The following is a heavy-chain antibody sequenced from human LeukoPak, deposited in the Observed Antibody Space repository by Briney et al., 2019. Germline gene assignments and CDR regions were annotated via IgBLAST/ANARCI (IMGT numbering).Heavy chain of an antibody. CDR2: IKAGNGDT. Sequence: ASVKVSCKASGYTFTSYAVHRVRQAPGQRLEWMGWIKAGNGDTQYSQNLQGRVTITRDTSASTVYMELSSLRSEDTAVYFCARVDTAMVGYFDYWGQGTLVTVSS. V-gene: IGHV1-3*01. CDR1: GYTFTSYA. D-gene: IGHD5-18*01. J-gene: IGHJ4*02. CDR3: ARVDTAMVGYFDY.